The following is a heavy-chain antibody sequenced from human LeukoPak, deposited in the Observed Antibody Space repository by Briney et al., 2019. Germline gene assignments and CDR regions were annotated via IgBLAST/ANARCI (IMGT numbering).Heavy chain of an antibody. CDR3: AKGPIQRKPNFDY. J-gene: IGHJ4*02. CDR1: GGTFSSYA. Sequence: SVKVSCKASGGTFSSYAISWVRQAPGQGLEWMGRIIPILGIANYAQKFQGRVTITADKSTSTAYMELSSLRSEDTAVYYCAKGPIQRKPNFDYWGQGPRSPSPQ. CDR2: IIPILGIA. D-gene: IGHD6-25*01. V-gene: IGHV1-69*04.